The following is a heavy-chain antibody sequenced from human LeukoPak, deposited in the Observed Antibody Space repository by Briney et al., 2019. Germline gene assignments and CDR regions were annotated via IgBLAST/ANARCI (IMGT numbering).Heavy chain of an antibody. V-gene: IGHV3-33*01. J-gene: IGHJ6*03. D-gene: IGHD6-13*01. Sequence: GGSLRLSCAASGFTFSIYGMHWVRQAPGKGLEWVAEMWYDGSNKYYADSVKGRFIISRDNSKNTLYLQINSLSAEDTAVYYCARDGAAAAPEIYNYYYLDVWGKGTTVTVSS. CDR3: ARDGAAAAPEIYNYYYLDV. CDR1: GFTFSIYG. CDR2: MWYDGSNK.